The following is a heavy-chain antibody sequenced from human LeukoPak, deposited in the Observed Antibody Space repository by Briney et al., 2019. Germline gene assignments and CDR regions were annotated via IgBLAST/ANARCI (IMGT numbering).Heavy chain of an antibody. Sequence: ASVKVSCKASGYTFTSYGTSWVRQAPGQGLEWMGWISAYNGNTNYAQKLQGRVTMTTDTSTSTAYMELRSLRSDDTAVYYCARDFDYYGSGSYRDYWGQGTLVTVSS. V-gene: IGHV1-18*01. D-gene: IGHD3-10*01. CDR3: ARDFDYYGSGSYRDY. CDR2: ISAYNGNT. CDR1: GYTFTSYG. J-gene: IGHJ4*02.